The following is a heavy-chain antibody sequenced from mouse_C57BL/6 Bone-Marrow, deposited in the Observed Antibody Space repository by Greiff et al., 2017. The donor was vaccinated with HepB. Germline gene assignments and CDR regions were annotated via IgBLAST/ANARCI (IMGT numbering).Heavy chain of an antibody. J-gene: IGHJ2*01. Sequence: VKLVESGAELVRPGASVKLSCKASGYTFTDYYINWVKQRPGQGLEWIARIYPGSGNTYYNEKFKGKATLTAEKSSSTAYMQLSSLTSEDSAVYFCARGGDWDFDYWGQGTTLTVSS. CDR1: GYTFTDYY. V-gene: IGHV1-76*01. CDR2: IYPGSGNT. CDR3: ARGGDWDFDY. D-gene: IGHD4-1*01.